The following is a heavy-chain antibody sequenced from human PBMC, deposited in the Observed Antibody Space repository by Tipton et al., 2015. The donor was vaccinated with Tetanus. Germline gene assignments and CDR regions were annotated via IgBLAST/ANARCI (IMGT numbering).Heavy chain of an antibody. CDR1: GGSISSSSYY. V-gene: IGHV4-39*01. Sequence: LRLSCTVSGGSISSSSYYWGWIRQPPGKGLEWIGSIYYRGSTHYNPSLKSRVTISVDTPKNQFSLKLSSVTAADTAVYYCASLTVHYDSSGYAFDIWGQGTMVTVSS. CDR3: ASLTVHYDSSGYAFDI. CDR2: IYYRGST. D-gene: IGHD3-22*01. J-gene: IGHJ3*02.